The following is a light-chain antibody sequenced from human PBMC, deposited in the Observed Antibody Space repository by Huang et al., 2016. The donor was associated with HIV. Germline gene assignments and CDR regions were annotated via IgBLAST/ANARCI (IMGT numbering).Light chain of an antibody. Sequence: EIVMTQSPATLSVSPGERATLSCRAGQSVSSNFAWYQQNPGQAPRLLIYAATTRATGIPARFSGTGSGTEFTLTISSLQSEDFAVYYCQQYNNWPRTFGQGTKVDIK. CDR1: QSVSSN. J-gene: IGKJ1*01. V-gene: IGKV3-15*01. CDR3: QQYNNWPRT. CDR2: AAT.